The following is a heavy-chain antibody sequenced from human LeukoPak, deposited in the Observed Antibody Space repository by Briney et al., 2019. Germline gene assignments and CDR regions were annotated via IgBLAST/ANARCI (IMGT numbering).Heavy chain of an antibody. Sequence: SETLSLTCIVSGDSTSSFYWNWIRQSAGRGLEWIGRFYNSGNIKYNPSLKSRVTMSVDTSQKQFSLKLSSVTAADTAVYYCARDNPVDYYNNYGMDVWGQGITVTVSS. CDR3: ARDNPVDYYNNYGMDV. CDR1: GDSTSSFY. V-gene: IGHV4-4*07. J-gene: IGHJ6*02. CDR2: FYNSGNI.